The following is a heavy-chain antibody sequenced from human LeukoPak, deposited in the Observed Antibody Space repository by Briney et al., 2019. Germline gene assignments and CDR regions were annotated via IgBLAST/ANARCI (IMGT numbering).Heavy chain of an antibody. V-gene: IGHV4-34*01. CDR1: GGSFSGYY. CDR3: ARGLALSGVGSRSRWHAFDL. D-gene: IGHD3-3*01. CDR2: VNHGGTH. J-gene: IGHJ3*01. Sequence: SETLSLTCTVSGGSFSGYYWNWIRQSSGKGLEWIGEVNHGGTHNYNPSLKSRVTISILGSKNQFSLKLRSLSAADTAVYYCARGLALSGVGSRSRWHAFDLWGQGTTLTVSS.